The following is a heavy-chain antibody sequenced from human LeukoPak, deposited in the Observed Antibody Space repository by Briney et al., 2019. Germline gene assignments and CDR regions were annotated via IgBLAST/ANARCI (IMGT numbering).Heavy chain of an antibody. J-gene: IGHJ6*03. D-gene: IGHD6-13*01. V-gene: IGHV4-39*07. Sequence: SETLSLTCTVSGGSISSSSYYWGWIRQPPGKGLEWIGSIYYSGSTYYNPSLKSRVTISVDTSKNQFSLKLSSVTAADTAVYYCARGVAAPEMGYYYYYMDVWGKGTTVTVSS. CDR3: ARGVAAPEMGYYYYYMDV. CDR1: GGSISSSSYY. CDR2: IYYSGST.